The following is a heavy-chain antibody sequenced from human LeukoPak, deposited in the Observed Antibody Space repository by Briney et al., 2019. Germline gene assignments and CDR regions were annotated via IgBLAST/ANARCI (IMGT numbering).Heavy chain of an antibody. J-gene: IGHJ4*02. Sequence: PGGSLRLSCVASGFTFSNFWMSWVRQAPGRGLEWVANIHPEGNEKYHVESVKGRFTSSRDNAKNSLFLQMNGLRVEDTAVYYCARGDDFSGDHWGQGILVTVSS. V-gene: IGHV3-7*04. CDR3: ARGDDFSGDH. D-gene: IGHD1-1*01. CDR2: IHPEGNEK. CDR1: GFTFSNFW.